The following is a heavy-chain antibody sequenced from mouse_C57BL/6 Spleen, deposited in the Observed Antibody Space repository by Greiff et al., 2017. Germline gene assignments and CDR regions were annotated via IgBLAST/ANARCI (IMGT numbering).Heavy chain of an antibody. J-gene: IGHJ4*01. CDR2: ISDGGSYT. CDR1: GFTFSSYA. V-gene: IGHV5-4*01. CDR3: ARDGSGYAMDY. D-gene: IGHD4-1*01. Sequence: DVKLVESGGGLVKPGGSLKLSCAASGFTFSSYAMSWVRQTPEKRLEWVATISDGGSYTYYPDNVKGRFTISRDNAKNHLYLQMSHLKSEDTAVYYCARDGSGYAMDYWGQGTSVTVSS.